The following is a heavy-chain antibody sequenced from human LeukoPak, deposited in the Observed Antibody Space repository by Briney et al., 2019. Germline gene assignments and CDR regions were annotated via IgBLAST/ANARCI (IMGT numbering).Heavy chain of an antibody. CDR3: ARDTNPYYYDSSGGFDY. J-gene: IGHJ4*02. CDR2: IYYSGST. CDR1: GGSISNGDHY. Sequence: SETLSLTCTVSGGSISNGDHYWSWIRQHPGKGLEWIGYIYYSGSTYYNPSLKSRVTISVDTSKNQFSLKLSSVTAADTAVYYCARDTNPYYYDSSGGFDYWGQGTLVTVSS. D-gene: IGHD3-22*01. V-gene: IGHV4-31*03.